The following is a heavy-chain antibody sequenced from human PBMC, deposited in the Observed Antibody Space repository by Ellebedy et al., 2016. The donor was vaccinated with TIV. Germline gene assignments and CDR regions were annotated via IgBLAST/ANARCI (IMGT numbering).Heavy chain of an antibody. CDR3: ARAPPSSTSPIDY. CDR1: GYTFTDFA. CDR2: INTGNGNT. D-gene: IGHD2-2*01. Sequence: ASVKVSCXASGYTFTDFAMHWVRQAPGQRLEWMGWINTGNGNTKYSQKFQGRVTITRGTSASIAYMELGSLRSEDTAVYYCARAPPSSTSPIDYWGQGTLVTVSS. J-gene: IGHJ4*02. V-gene: IGHV1-3*04.